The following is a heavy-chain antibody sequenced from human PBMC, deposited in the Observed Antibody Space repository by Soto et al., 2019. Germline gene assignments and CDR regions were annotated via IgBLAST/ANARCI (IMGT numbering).Heavy chain of an antibody. V-gene: IGHV1-18*04. J-gene: IGHJ5*02. Sequence: QVQLVQSGAEVKKPGASVKVSCKTSGYTFTNYPITWVRQAPGQGLEWVGWISAYSGSTNYAQNLQGRVTMTTDTFTSTVYMELWSLRYDDTAVYYCARDLGGVLMALDPWGQGTLVTVSS. D-gene: IGHD2-8*01. CDR1: GYTFTNYP. CDR3: ARDLGGVLMALDP. CDR2: ISAYSGST.